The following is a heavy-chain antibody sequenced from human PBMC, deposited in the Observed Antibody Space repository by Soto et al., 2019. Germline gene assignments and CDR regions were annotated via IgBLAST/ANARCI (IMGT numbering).Heavy chain of an antibody. D-gene: IGHD3-16*02. V-gene: IGHV3-33*01. CDR1: GFPFRSYG. Sequence: GGSLRLSCAASGFPFRSYGMHWVRPAPGTGLAWVAVIWYDGSNKYYADSVKGRFTISRDNSKNTLYLQMNSLRAEDTAAYYCARDLVRLGELSSLPPLYWGQGTLVTVS. CDR3: ARDLVRLGELSSLPPLY. CDR2: IWYDGSNK. J-gene: IGHJ4*02.